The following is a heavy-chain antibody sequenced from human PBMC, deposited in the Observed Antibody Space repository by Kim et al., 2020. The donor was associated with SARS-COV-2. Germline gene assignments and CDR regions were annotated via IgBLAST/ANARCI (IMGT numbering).Heavy chain of an antibody. Sequence: SQTLSLTCAISGDSVSSNRVVGNWSRQSPARGLEWLVSTYYRSKWSNDSAVSVKSRITINPDTSKNQFSLQLNSVTPEDTAVYYCARAGGLRFLEWLGDWLDHWGQGTLVTVSS. CDR2: TYYRSKWSN. V-gene: IGHV6-1*01. J-gene: IGHJ5*02. CDR1: GDSVSSNRVV. D-gene: IGHD3-3*01. CDR3: ARAGGLRFLEWLGDWLDH.